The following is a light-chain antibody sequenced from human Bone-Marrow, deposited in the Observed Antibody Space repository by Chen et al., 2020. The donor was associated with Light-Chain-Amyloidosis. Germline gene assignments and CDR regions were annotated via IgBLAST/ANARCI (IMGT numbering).Light chain of an antibody. Sequence: EIVLTQSPGTLSLSLGERATLSCRASQSVSSSYLAWYQQKPGQAPRLLIYGASSRATGIPDRFSGSGSGTDFTLTISRLEPEDFAVYYCQQYGSSPMYTFGQGTELEIK. V-gene: IGKV3-20*01. CDR3: QQYGSSPMYT. CDR1: QSVSSSY. J-gene: IGKJ2*01. CDR2: GAS.